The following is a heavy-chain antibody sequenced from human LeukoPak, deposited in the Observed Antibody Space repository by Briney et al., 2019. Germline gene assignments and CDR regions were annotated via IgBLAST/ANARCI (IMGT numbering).Heavy chain of an antibody. J-gene: IGHJ4*02. CDR1: GFTFSDYW. CDR3: ARGGTGSFDY. Sequence: GGSLRLSCAASGFTFSDYWMHWVRQAPGKGLVWVSRIKDGGSSTTYADSVEGRFTISRDNAKNTLYLQMNSLRAEDTAVYYCARGGTGSFDYWGQGTLVTVSS. CDR2: IKDGGSST. V-gene: IGHV3-74*03. D-gene: IGHD1/OR15-1a*01.